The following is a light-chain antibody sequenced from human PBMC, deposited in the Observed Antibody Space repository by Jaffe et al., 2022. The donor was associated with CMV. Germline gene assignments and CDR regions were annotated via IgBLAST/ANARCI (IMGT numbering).Light chain of an antibody. J-gene: IGLJ3*02. CDR1: SSDVGSYNL. Sequence: QSALTQPASVSGSPGQSITISCTGTSSDVGSYNLVSWYQHHPGKAPKLMIYEVSKRPSGVSNRFSGSKSGNTASLTISGLQAEDEAHYYCCSYAGSSTLVFGGGTKVTVL. CDR2: EVS. V-gene: IGLV2-23*02. CDR3: CSYAGSSTLV.